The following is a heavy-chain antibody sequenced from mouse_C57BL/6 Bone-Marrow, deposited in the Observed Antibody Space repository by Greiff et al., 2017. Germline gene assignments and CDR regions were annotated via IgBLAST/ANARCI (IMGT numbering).Heavy chain of an antibody. Sequence: QVQLKQSGAELSRPGASVKLSCTASGYTFTSYGISWVKQRTGQGLEWIGEIYPRSGDTYYNEKFKGKATLTADKSSSTAYMELRSLTSEDSAVYFCARLNPYYFDYWGQGTTLTVSS. J-gene: IGHJ2*01. V-gene: IGHV1-81*01. CDR3: ARLNPYYFDY. D-gene: IGHD1-3*01. CDR1: GYTFTSYG. CDR2: IYPRSGDT.